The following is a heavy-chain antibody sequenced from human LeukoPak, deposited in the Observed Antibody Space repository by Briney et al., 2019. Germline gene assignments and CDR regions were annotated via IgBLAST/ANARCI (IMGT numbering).Heavy chain of an antibody. Sequence: PGGSLRLSCAASGFTFTNAWMSWVRQAPGKGLEWVGRIKSNGDGETTDYAAPVKGRFTMSRDDSKATLYLQMNRLKAEDTAVYYCTTDLGITMIRGVIVYWGQGALVTVSS. CDR3: TTDLGITMIRGVIVY. CDR1: GFTFTNAW. D-gene: IGHD3-10*01. J-gene: IGHJ4*02. V-gene: IGHV3-15*01. CDR2: IKSNGDGETT.